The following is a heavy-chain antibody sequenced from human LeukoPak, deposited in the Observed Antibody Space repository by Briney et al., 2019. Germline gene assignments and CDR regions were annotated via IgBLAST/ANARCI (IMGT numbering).Heavy chain of an antibody. Sequence: SETLSLTCTVSGGSISSSSYYWGWIRQPPGKGLEWIGSIYYSGSTYYNPSLKSRVTISVDTSKNQFSLRLSSVTAADTAVYYCARDQWELQGTQFDYWGQGTLVTVSS. D-gene: IGHD1-26*01. CDR1: GGSISSSSYY. CDR2: IYYSGST. CDR3: ARDQWELQGTQFDY. V-gene: IGHV4-39*07. J-gene: IGHJ4*02.